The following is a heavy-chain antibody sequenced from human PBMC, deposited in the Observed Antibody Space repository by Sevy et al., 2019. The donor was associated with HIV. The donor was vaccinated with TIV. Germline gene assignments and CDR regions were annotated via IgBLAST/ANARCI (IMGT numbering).Heavy chain of an antibody. V-gene: IGHV1-2*02. J-gene: IGHJ4*02. D-gene: IGHD5-18*01. CDR3: ARDIRGTYSYGFLGSVY. CDR2: INPNSGGT. Sequence: ASVKVSCKASGYTFTGYYMHWVRQAPGQGLEWMGWINPNSGGTNYAQKFQGRVTMTRDTSISTAYMELSRLRSDETAVYYCARDIRGTYSYGFLGSVYWGQGTLVTVSS. CDR1: GYTFTGYY.